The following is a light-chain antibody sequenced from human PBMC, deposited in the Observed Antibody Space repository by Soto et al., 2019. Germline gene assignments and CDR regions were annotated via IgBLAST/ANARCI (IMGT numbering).Light chain of an antibody. CDR1: QRIGSW. CDR2: DAS. V-gene: IGKV1-5*01. J-gene: IGKJ1*01. Sequence: DIQMTQSPSTLSASVGDRVSITCRASQRIGSWLAWYQQKPGKVPKLLIYDASTLISGVPSRFSGTGSGTEFTLGIASLQPDDFATYYCLHYYSYPLTFGQGSKVDI. CDR3: LHYYSYPLT.